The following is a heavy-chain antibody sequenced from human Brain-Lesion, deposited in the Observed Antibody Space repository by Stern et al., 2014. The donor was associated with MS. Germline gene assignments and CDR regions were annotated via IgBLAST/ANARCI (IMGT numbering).Heavy chain of an antibody. V-gene: IGHV3-7*01. Sequence: DQLVQSGGGLVQPGGSLRLSCGASGFTFSNYWMSWVRQAPGKGLEWVANIKQDGSEKYYVDSVKGRFTISRDNARNSLYLEMNSLRAEETAVYYCARERGYSGYDWLFDYWGQGSLVTVSS. CDR2: IKQDGSEK. D-gene: IGHD5-12*01. CDR1: GFTFSNYW. CDR3: ARERGYSGYDWLFDY. J-gene: IGHJ4*02.